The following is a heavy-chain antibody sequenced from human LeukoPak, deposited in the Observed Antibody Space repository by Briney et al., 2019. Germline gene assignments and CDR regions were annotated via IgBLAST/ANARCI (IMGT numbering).Heavy chain of an antibody. J-gene: IGHJ4*02. D-gene: IGHD5-12*01. CDR3: AREASGYDLGAFDY. CDR2: ISGSSSYI. Sequence: GGSLRLSCAVSGFTYSSDSMNWVRQAPGKGLEWVASISGSSSYIYYADSVKRRFTIYRDTAKNSLYLQMNSLRAEDTAVYYCAREASGYDLGAFDYWGQGTLVTVSS. CDR1: GFTYSSDS. V-gene: IGHV3-21*01.